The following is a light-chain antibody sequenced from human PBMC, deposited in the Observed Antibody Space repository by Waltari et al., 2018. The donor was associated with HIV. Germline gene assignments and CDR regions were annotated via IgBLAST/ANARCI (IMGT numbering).Light chain of an antibody. Sequence: DIQMAQSPASLSASVGDRVSITCRASRAIGRWLAWFQQTPGGAPTALVYAASTLHVGVPSRFAGSGSGTEFVLTIAGLEPEDFATYYCQQYSEIPRTFG. J-gene: IGKJ2*01. V-gene: IGKV1-16*01. CDR1: RAIGRW. CDR3: QQYSEIPRT. CDR2: AAS.